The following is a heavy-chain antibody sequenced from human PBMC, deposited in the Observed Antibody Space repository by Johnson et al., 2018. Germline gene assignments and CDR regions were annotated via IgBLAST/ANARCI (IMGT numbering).Heavy chain of an antibody. Sequence: QVQLVESGAEVKKPGSSVKVSCKASGGTFSSYTISWVRQAPGQGLEWMGRIIPILGIANYAQKFQGRVTITADKSTGPAYMGLSSRRSEDTAVYYCARAVYNWNDGHREYYYYYGMDVWGQGTTVTVSS. D-gene: IGHD1-20*01. V-gene: IGHV1-69*09. CDR2: IIPILGIA. CDR3: ARAVYNWNDGHREYYYYYGMDV. CDR1: GGTFSSYT. J-gene: IGHJ6*02.